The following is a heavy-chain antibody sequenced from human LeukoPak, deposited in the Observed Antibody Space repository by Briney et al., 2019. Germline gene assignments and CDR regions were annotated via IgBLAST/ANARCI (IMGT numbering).Heavy chain of an antibody. J-gene: IGHJ6*02. D-gene: IGHD4-17*01. CDR1: GGTFNNYA. CDR2: SIPIFATI. V-gene: IGHV1-69*05. CDR3: ASPSRYGDGMDV. Sequence: GASVKVSCKASGGTFNNYAISWVRQAPGQGLQWMGGSIPIFATIDYAQRFQGRVTIFTDKSTSTAYMELSSLRSEDTAVYYCASPSRYGDGMDVWGQGTTVTVSS.